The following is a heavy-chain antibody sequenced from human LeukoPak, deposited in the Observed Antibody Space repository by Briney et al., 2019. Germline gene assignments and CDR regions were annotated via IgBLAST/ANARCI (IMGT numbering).Heavy chain of an antibody. CDR2: IYYSGST. CDR3: ARPGWFDP. V-gene: IGHV4-39*01. CDR1: GGSISSSSYY. J-gene: IGHJ5*02. D-gene: IGHD3-10*01. Sequence: PSETLSLTCTVSGGSISSSSYYWGWIRQPPGKGPEWIGSIYYSGSTYYNPSLKSRVTISVDTSKNQFSLELSSVTAADTAVYYCARPGWFDPWGQGTLVTVSS.